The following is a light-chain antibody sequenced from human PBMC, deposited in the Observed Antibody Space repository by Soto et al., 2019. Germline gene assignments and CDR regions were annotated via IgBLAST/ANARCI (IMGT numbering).Light chain of an antibody. CDR2: LGS. CDR3: LPLLQPPT. CDR1: QSLLHSNGYNY. J-gene: IGKJ3*01. V-gene: IGKV2-28*01. Sequence: DIVMTQSPLSLPVTPGEPASISCRSSQSLLHSNGYNYLDWYLQKPGQSPQLLIYLGSNRASGVANRFSGSGSGTYFTLKISRVAAEDVGVYYCLPLLQPPTFGPGTKVDIK.